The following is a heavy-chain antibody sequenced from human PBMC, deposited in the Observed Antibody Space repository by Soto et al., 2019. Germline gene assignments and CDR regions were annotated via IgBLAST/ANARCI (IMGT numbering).Heavy chain of an antibody. J-gene: IGHJ6*03. Sequence: QVQLVQSGAEVKKPGSSVKVSCKASGGTFSSYTISWVRQAPGQGLEWMGRIIPILGIANYAHKFQGRVTITAYKSTSTAYMVLSSLRSEDTAVYYCARPGAYCSSTSCRSTKSYYMDVWGKVTTVIVSS. CDR3: ARPGAYCSSTSCRSTKSYYMDV. CDR1: GGTFSSYT. CDR2: IIPILGIA. V-gene: IGHV1-69*02. D-gene: IGHD2-2*01.